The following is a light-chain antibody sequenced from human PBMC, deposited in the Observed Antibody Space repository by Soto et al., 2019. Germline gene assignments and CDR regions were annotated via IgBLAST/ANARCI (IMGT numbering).Light chain of an antibody. CDR2: GDT. J-gene: IGLJ2*01. CDR1: SSNIGAGHN. CDR3: QSYDSSLSGSVV. Sequence: QSVLTQPPSVSGAPGQRVTISCTGSSSNIGAGHNVHWFQQLPRTAPKLLIYGDTNRPSGVPDRFSGSKSGTSASLAINGLQPEDEADYYCQSYDSSLSGSVVFGGGTKLTVL. V-gene: IGLV1-40*01.